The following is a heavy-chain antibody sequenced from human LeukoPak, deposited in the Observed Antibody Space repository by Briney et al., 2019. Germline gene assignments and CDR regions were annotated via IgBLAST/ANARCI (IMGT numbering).Heavy chain of an antibody. Sequence: GGSLRLSCAASGFPFSDYGMYWVRQAPGKGLEWLAVISHDGNNKYYAESVKGRITISRDNSMNTLYLEMNRLRAEATAVYYCAKLRCGSHNALDSWGQAPLITGSS. CDR1: GFPFSDYG. CDR2: ISHDGNNK. V-gene: IGHV3-30*18. J-gene: IGHJ4*02. CDR3: AKLRCGSHNALDS. D-gene: IGHD2-2*01.